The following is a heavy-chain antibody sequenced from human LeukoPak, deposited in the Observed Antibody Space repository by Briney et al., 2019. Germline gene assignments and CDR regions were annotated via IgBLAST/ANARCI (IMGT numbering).Heavy chain of an antibody. CDR1: GGTFSSYA. CDR3: ARVFTMVRGAFDP. CDR2: IIPIFGTA. Sequence: SVKVSCEASGGTFSSYAISWVRQAPGQGLEWMGGIIPIFGTANYAQKFQGRVTITADESTSTAYMELSSLRSEDTAVYYCARVFTMVRGAFDPWGQGTLVTVSS. V-gene: IGHV1-69*13. D-gene: IGHD3-10*01. J-gene: IGHJ5*02.